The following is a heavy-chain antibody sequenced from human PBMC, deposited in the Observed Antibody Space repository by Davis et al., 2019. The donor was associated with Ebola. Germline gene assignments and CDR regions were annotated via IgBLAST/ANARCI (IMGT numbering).Heavy chain of an antibody. CDR3: ARDYYDSSGYYLGGY. CDR1: GGSFSGYY. V-gene: IGHV4-34*01. CDR2: INHSGST. J-gene: IGHJ4*02. D-gene: IGHD3-22*01. Sequence: MPSETLSLTCAVSGGSFSGYYWTWIRQLPGKGLEWIGEINHSGSTNYNPSLKSRVTISVDTSKNQFSLKLSSVTAADTAVYYCARDYYDSSGYYLGGYWGQGTLVTVSS.